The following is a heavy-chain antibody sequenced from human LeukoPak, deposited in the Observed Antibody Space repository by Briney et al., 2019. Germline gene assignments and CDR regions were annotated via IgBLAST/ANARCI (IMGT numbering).Heavy chain of an antibody. CDR3: ARGRRGYERGAFDI. V-gene: IGHV4-39*07. CDR1: GGSISSSSYY. D-gene: IGHD5-12*01. Sequence: SETLSLTCTVSGGSISSSSYYWGWIRQPPGKGLEWIGSIYYSGSTNYNLSLKSRVTISVDTSKNQFSLKLSSVTAADTAVYCCARGRRGYERGAFDIWGRGTMVTVSS. CDR2: IYYSGST. J-gene: IGHJ3*02.